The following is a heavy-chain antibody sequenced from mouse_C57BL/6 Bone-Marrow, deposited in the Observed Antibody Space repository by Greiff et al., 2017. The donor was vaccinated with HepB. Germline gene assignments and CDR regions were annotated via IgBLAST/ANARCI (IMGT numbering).Heavy chain of an antibody. V-gene: IGHV6-6*01. CDR3: TRNGYDGDWFAY. CDR1: GFTFSDAW. Sequence: EVKVVESGGGLVQPGGSMKLSCAASGFTFSDAWMDWVRQSPEKGLEWVAEIRNKANNHATYYAESVKGRFTISRDDSKSSVYLQMNSLRAEDTGIYYCTRNGYDGDWFAYWGQGTLVTVSA. D-gene: IGHD2-2*01. J-gene: IGHJ3*01. CDR2: IRNKANNHAT.